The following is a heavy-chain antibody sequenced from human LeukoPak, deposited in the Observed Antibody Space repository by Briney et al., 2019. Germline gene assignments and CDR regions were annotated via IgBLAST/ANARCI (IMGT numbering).Heavy chain of an antibody. CDR3: ARYLGYYYYYMDV. J-gene: IGHJ6*03. V-gene: IGHV4-39*01. CDR1: GGYISSGPYY. Sequence: SETLSLTCIVSGGYISSGPYYWGWIRQPPGKGLEWIGNIYYSGSTYYNPSLKSRVTMSIDTSNNQFSLKLSSVTAADTAVYYCARYLGYYYYYMDVWGKGTTVTVSS. CDR2: IYYSGST. D-gene: IGHD3-16*01.